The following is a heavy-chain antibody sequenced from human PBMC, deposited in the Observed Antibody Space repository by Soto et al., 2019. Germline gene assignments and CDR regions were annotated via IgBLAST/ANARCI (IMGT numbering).Heavy chain of an antibody. CDR1: GFTVSNNY. V-gene: IGHV3-53*02. J-gene: IGHJ4*02. CDR3: ETYSSLDY. D-gene: IGHD6-13*01. Sequence: EVQLVETGGGLIQPGGSLRLSCAASGFTVSNNYMSWVRQAPGKGLEWVSLIYSGGSTYYADSVKGRFTISRDNSKNTLYLQMNSLRDEDTAVYYCETYSSLDYWGQGTLVTVSS. CDR2: IYSGGST.